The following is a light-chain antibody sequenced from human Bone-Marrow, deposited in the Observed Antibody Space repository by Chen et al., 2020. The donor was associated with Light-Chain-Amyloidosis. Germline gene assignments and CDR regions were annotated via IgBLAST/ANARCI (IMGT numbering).Light chain of an antibody. V-gene: IGKV1-39*01. CDR3: QQTYNAPG. J-gene: IGKJ3*01. CDR1: QSISNY. CDR2: SAS. Sequence: DIQMTLSPSSLSASVGDRVTMTCRASQSISNYLNWSQQRPGKAPTLLIHSASTLQSGVPSRFSGSGFGTDFTLTISSLQPEDFASYYCQQTYNAPGFGPGTKVDI.